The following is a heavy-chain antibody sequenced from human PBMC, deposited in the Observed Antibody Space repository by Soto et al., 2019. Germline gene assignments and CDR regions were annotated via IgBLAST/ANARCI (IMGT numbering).Heavy chain of an antibody. Sequence: QVQLVQSGAEVKKPGASVKVSCRASGYTFTSDTMHWVRQAPGQRLEWMGWINTGNGNTKYSQKFQGRVTITRDTSASTAYMELSSLRSEDTAVYYCATLCGGACFTDYWGQGTLVTVSS. CDR2: INTGNGNT. CDR3: ATLCGGACFTDY. D-gene: IGHD2-21*02. CDR1: GYTFTSDT. V-gene: IGHV1-3*04. J-gene: IGHJ4*02.